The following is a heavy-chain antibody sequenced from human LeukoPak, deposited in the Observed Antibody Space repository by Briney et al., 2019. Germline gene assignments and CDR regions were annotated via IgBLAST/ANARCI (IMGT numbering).Heavy chain of an antibody. V-gene: IGHV4-59*12. Sequence: SETLSLTCTVYGASISSYYWSWFRQPPGKGLEWFGYIYYTGSTNYNPSLKSRFTMSVDTSKNQFSLKLSSVTAADTAVYYCARGLQWELAIDYWGQGTLVTVSS. CDR2: IYYTGST. CDR3: ARGLQWELAIDY. CDR1: GASISSYY. J-gene: IGHJ4*02. D-gene: IGHD1-26*01.